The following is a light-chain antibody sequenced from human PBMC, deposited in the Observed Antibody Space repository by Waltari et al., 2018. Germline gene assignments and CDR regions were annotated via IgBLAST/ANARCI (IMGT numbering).Light chain of an antibody. V-gene: IGKV3-15*01. CDR3: QQYDNWPGT. CDR1: QNVNNN. J-gene: IGKJ1*01. Sequence: ETVMTQSPATLSVSPGERASLPCRASQNVNNNLAWYQQKPGQVPRVLIYEASTRTTGIPARFRGSGWGTELTLTISSLQSEDFAVYYCQQYDNWPGTFGHGTKVEIK. CDR2: EAS.